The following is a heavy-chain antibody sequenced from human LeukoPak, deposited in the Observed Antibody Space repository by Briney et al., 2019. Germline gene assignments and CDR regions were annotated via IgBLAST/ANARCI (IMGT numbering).Heavy chain of an antibody. J-gene: IGHJ4*02. D-gene: IGHD2-2*01. V-gene: IGHV1-2*02. Sequence: ASVKDSCRASGYTFTDYYIHWVRQAPGQGLEWMGWINPNSGGTHYAQKFQGRVTITADESTSTAYMELSSLRAEDTAVYYCAREGPRSYCRSTSCPMGNFDYWGQGTLVTVSS. CDR1: GYTFTDYY. CDR3: AREGPRSYCRSTSCPMGNFDY. CDR2: INPNSGGT.